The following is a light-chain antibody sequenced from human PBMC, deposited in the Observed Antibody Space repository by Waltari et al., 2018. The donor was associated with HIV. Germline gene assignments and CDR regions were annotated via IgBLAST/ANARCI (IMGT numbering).Light chain of an antibody. Sequence: SSELTQDPAVSVALGQTIRITCQGDNLSNYFASWYQRRPGQAPLLVIYGAGNRPSGIPDRFSGSSSGNTASLTITGAQAEDEADYFCNSRDYSGRRYVFGPGTRVSVL. V-gene: IGLV3-19*01. CDR2: GAG. J-gene: IGLJ1*01. CDR1: NLSNYF. CDR3: NSRDYSGRRYV.